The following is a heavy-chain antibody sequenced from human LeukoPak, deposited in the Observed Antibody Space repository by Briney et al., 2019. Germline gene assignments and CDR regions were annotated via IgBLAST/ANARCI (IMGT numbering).Heavy chain of an antibody. D-gene: IGHD5-12*01. CDR1: GGSISSYY. CDR3: ASGTTAYDSYY. Sequence: SETLSLTCTASGGSISSYYWSWIRQPPGKGLEWIGYIYYSGSTNYNPSLKSRVTISVDTSKNQFSLKLSSVTAADTAVYYCASGTTAYDSYYWGQGTLVTVSS. J-gene: IGHJ4*02. V-gene: IGHV4-59*01. CDR2: IYYSGST.